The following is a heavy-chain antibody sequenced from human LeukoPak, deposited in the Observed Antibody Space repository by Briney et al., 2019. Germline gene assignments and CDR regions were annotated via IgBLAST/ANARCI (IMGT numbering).Heavy chain of an antibody. CDR1: GYTFTVYY. V-gene: IGHV1-2*02. D-gene: IGHD2-2*01. CDR2: INPNSGGT. J-gene: IGHJ6*02. Sequence: ASVKVSCKASGYTFTVYYMHWVRQAPGQGLEWMGWINPNSGGTNYAQKFQGRVTMTRDTSITTAYMELSRLRSDDTAVYYCARDHSSTSLPGVWGQGTTVTVSS. CDR3: ARDHSSTSLPGV.